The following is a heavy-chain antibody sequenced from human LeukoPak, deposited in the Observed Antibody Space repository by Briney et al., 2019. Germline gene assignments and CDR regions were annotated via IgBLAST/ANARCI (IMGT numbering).Heavy chain of an antibody. J-gene: IGHJ6*02. CDR1: GFSFDDSA. Sequence: PGGSLRLSCAASGFSFDDSAMHWVRQAPGEGLEWVSGISWNSGNIGYADSVKGRFTISRDNAKNSLYLQMNSLRAEDTALYYCAKSYSKRTTYYYYGMDVWGQGTTVTVSS. CDR2: ISWNSGNI. CDR3: AKSYSKRTTYYYYGMDV. D-gene: IGHD4-11*01. V-gene: IGHV3-9*01.